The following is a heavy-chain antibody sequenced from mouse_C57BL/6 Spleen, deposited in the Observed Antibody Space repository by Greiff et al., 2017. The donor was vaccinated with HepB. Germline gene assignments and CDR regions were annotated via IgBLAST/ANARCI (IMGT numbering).Heavy chain of an antibody. D-gene: IGHD1-1*01. J-gene: IGHJ2*01. CDR2: ISSGGDYI. V-gene: IGHV5-9-1*02. CDR1: GFTFSSYA. CDR3: TRDYYGSGYYFDY. Sequence: EVMLVESGEGLVKPGGSLKLSCAASGFTFSSYAMSWVRQTPEKRLEWVAYISSGGDYIYYADTVKGRFTISRDNARNTLYLQMSSLKSEDTAMYYCTRDYYGSGYYFDYWGQGTTLTVSS.